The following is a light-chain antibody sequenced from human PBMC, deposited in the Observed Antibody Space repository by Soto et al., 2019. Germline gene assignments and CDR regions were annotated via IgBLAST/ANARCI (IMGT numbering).Light chain of an antibody. CDR1: SGHTSYT. CDR2: LNSDGSY. CDR3: QTWGTGMRV. J-gene: IGLJ1*01. V-gene: IGLV4-69*02. Sequence: QLVLNQSPSASASLGASVKLTCTLSSGHTSYTIAWHQQQPEKGPRYLMKLNSDGSYTKGDGIPDRFSGSSSGAERYLTISSLQSEDEADYYCQTWGTGMRVFGPGTKLTVL.